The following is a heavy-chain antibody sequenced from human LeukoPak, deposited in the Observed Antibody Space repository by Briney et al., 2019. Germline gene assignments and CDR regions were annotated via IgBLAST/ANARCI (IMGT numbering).Heavy chain of an antibody. J-gene: IGHJ2*01. Sequence: SQTLSPTCAISGDSVSSNSAAWNWIRQSPSRGLEWLGRTYYMSKLYNDYGRSMKRRKTIEPDTSKNQLSLQLNSVAPEDTAVYYCARGDLSWGLSWYFDLWGRGTLVTVSS. D-gene: IGHD7-27*01. V-gene: IGHV6-1*01. CDR2: TYYMSKLYN. CDR3: ARGDLSWGLSWYFDL. CDR1: GDSVSSNSAA.